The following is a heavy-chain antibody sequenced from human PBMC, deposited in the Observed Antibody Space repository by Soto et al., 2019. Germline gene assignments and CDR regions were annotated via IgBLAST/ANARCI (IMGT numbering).Heavy chain of an antibody. CDR1: GFSFSSHS. CDR3: ARGRGYCGGTNCYLDY. J-gene: IGHJ4*02. V-gene: IGHV3-48*02. CDR2: ISSSGSTI. Sequence: EVQLVESGGGLVQPGGSLRLSCAASGFSFSSHSMKWVRQAPGKGLEWVSYISSSGSTIYYADSVKGRFTISRDNAKNSLYLQMNSLRDDDTAVYYCARGRGYCGGTNCYLDYWGQGALVTASS. D-gene: IGHD2-21*01.